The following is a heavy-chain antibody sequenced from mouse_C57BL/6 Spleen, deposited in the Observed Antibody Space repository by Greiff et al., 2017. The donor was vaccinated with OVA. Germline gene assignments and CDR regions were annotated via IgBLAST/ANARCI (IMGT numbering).Heavy chain of an antibody. D-gene: IGHD1-1*01. J-gene: IGHJ1*03. CDR2: IYPGSGST. CDR1: GYTFTSYW. V-gene: IGHV1-55*01. CDR3: VYGSSRYWYFDV. Sequence: QVQLQQPGAELVKPGASVKMSCKASGYTFTSYWITWVKQRPGQGLEWIGDIYPGSGSTNYNEKFKSKATLTVDTSSSTAYMQLSSLTSEDSAVYYCVYGSSRYWYFDVWGTGTTVTVAS.